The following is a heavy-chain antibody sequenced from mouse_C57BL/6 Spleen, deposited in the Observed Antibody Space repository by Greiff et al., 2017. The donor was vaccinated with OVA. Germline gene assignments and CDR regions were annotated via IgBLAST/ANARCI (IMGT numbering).Heavy chain of an antibody. V-gene: IGHV2-2*01. Sequence: VMLVESGPGLVQPSQSLSITCTVSGFSLTSYGVHWVRQSPGKGLEWLGVIWSGGSTDYNAAFISRLSISKDNSKSQVFFKMNSLQADDTAIYYCARKELGRYYYAMDYWGQGTSVTVSS. D-gene: IGHD4-1*01. CDR1: GFSLTSYG. CDR3: ARKELGRYYYAMDY. J-gene: IGHJ4*01. CDR2: IWSGGST.